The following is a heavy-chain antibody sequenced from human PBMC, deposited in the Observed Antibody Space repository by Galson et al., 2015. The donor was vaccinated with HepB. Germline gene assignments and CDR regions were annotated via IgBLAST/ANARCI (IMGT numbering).Heavy chain of an antibody. V-gene: IGHV3-33*01. CDR3: ASAYGSGNYYPYYFDY. CDR2: IWYDGSHK. Sequence: SLRLSCAASGFTFSTYGMHWVRQAPGKGLEWVAVIWYDGSHKHYADSVKGRFTISRDNSNNTLYLQMNNLRAEDTAVYSCASAYGSGNYYPYYFDYWGQGALVTVSS. J-gene: IGHJ4*02. D-gene: IGHD3-10*01. CDR1: GFTFSTYG.